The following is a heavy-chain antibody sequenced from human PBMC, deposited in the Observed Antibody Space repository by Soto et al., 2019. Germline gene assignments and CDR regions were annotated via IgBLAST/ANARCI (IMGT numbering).Heavy chain of an antibody. J-gene: IGHJ4*02. CDR2: TYYRSKWYN. V-gene: IGHV6-1*01. CDR1: TVSSDSAA. CDR3: ARSEKDYGTPDY. Sequence: TVSSDSAAWNWIRQSPSRGLEWLGRTYYRSKWYNDYAVSVKSRITINPDTSKNQFSLQLNSVTPEDTAVYYCARSEKDYGTPDYWGQGTLVTVSS. D-gene: IGHD4-17*01.